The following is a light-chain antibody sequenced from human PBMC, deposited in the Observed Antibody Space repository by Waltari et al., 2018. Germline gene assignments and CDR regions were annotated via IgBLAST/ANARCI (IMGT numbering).Light chain of an antibody. CDR2: WAS. CDR1: QNVLYSSNNRNY. V-gene: IGKV4-1*01. J-gene: IGKJ1*01. Sequence: DIVMIQSPDSLAVSLGERATINCKSSQNVLYSSNNRNYLTWYQKKPGQPPKMLIYWASTRGSGVPDRFSGCGSGSDFTLTIDSLQAGDVAVYYCHQSYSPPWTFGQGTKVEIK. CDR3: HQSYSPPWT.